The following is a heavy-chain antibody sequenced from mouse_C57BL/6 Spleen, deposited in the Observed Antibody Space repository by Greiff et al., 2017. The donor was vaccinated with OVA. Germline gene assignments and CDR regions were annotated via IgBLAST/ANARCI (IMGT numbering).Heavy chain of an antibody. CDR3: GRRDYDYEDYDAMDY. Sequence: EVMLVESGGDLVKPGGSLKLSCAASGFTFSSYGMSWVRQTPDKRLEWVATISSGGSYTYYPDSVKGRFTISRDNAKNTLYLQMSSLKSEDTAMYYCGRRDYDYEDYDAMDYWGQGTSVTVSS. J-gene: IGHJ4*01. D-gene: IGHD2-4*01. V-gene: IGHV5-6*02. CDR2: ISSGGSYT. CDR1: GFTFSSYG.